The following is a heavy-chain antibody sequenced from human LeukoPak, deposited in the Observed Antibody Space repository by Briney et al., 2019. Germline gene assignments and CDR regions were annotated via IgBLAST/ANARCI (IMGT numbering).Heavy chain of an antibody. CDR3: AREGGYGYRGVDY. J-gene: IGHJ4*02. D-gene: IGHD5-12*01. CDR1: GFTVSSNY. CDR2: IYSGGST. V-gene: IGHV3-53*01. Sequence: GGSLRLSCAASGFTVSSNYMSWVRQAPGQGLEWVTVIYSGGSTYYPDSVKGRFTISRDNSENTLYVQMSSRRGEDTAVYYCAREGGYGYRGVDYWGQGTLVTVSS.